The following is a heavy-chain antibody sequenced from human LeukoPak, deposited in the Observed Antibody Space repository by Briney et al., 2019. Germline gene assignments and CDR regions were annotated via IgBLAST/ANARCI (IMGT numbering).Heavy chain of an antibody. Sequence: ASVKVSCKASGYTFTSYAIHWVRQAPGQGLEWMGWISAYNGNTKYAQKLQGRVTMTTDTSTSTAYMELRSLRSDDTAVYYCARPAVAGTKVDAFDIWGQGTMVTVSS. CDR3: ARPAVAGTKVDAFDI. CDR1: GYTFTSYA. V-gene: IGHV1-18*01. CDR2: ISAYNGNT. J-gene: IGHJ3*02. D-gene: IGHD6-19*01.